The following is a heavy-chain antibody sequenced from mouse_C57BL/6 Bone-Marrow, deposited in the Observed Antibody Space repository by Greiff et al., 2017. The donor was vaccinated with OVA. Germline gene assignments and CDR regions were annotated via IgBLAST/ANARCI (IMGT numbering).Heavy chain of an antibody. V-gene: IGHV5-9*01. CDR1: GFTFSSYT. J-gene: IGHJ2*01. Sequence: EVQLQESGGGLVKPGGSLKLSCAASGFTFSSYTMSWVRQTPEKRLEWVATISGGGGNTYYPDSVKGRFTISRDNAKNTLYLQMSSLRSEDTALYYCARHDYYGSLFDYWGQGTTLTVSS. CDR3: ARHDYYGSLFDY. CDR2: ISGGGGNT. D-gene: IGHD1-1*01.